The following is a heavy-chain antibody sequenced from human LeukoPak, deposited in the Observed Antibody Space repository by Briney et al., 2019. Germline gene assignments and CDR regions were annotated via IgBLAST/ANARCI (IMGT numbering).Heavy chain of an antibody. D-gene: IGHD2-2*02. V-gene: IGHV1-2*02. CDR2: INPNSGGT. Sequence: ASVKVSCKASGYTFTGYYMHWVRQAPGRGLEWMGWINPNSGGTNYAQKFQGRVTMTRDTSISTAYMELSRLRSDDTAVYYCTRGIVVVPAAILPFGAFDIWGQGTMVTVSS. CDR1: GYTFTGYY. CDR3: TRGIVVVPAAILPFGAFDI. J-gene: IGHJ3*02.